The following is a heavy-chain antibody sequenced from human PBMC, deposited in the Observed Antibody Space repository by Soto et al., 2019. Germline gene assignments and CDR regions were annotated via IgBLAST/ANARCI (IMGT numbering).Heavy chain of an antibody. D-gene: IGHD6-13*01. CDR1: GFTFSNAW. Sequence: GSLRLSCAASGFTFSNAWMSWVRQAPGKGLEWVGRIKSKTDGGTTDYAAPVKGRFTISRDDSKNTLYLQMNSLKTEDTAVYYCTTARIAAAGTGDYWGQGTLVTVSS. J-gene: IGHJ4*02. CDR2: IKSKTDGGTT. V-gene: IGHV3-15*01. CDR3: TTARIAAAGTGDY.